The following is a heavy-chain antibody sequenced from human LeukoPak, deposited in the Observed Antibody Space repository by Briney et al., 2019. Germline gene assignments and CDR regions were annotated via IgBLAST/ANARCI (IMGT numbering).Heavy chain of an antibody. D-gene: IGHD3-3*01. J-gene: IGHJ4*02. CDR3: ARASTYYDFWSGYYTYYFDY. V-gene: IGHV4-30-4*08. CDR2: IYYSGNT. CDR1: GGSISSGDYY. Sequence: KPSQTLSLTCTVSGGSISSGDYYWSWIRQPPGKGLEWIGYIYYSGNTYYNPSLKSRVTISVDTSKNQFSLKLSSVTAADTAVYYCARASTYYDFWSGYYTYYFDYWGQGTLVTVSS.